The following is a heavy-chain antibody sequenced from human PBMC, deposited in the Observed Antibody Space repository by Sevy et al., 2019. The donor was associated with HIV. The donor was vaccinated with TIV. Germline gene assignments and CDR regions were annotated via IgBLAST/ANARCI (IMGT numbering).Heavy chain of an antibody. J-gene: IGHJ4*02. V-gene: IGHV4-59*01. CDR3: ERDSDSGLDY. D-gene: IGHD4-17*01. CDR1: GGSLNSYY. CDR2: LFYTDST. Sequence: SETLSLTCTVSGGSLNSYYWSWIRQPPGKGLEWIGYLFYTDSTNYNPSLKSRVTISVDRSKNQFSLELRSVTAADTAVYYCERDSDSGLDYWGQGTLVTVSS.